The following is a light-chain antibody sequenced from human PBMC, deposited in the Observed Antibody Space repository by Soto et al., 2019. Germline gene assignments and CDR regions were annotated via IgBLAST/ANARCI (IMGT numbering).Light chain of an antibody. CDR1: QSVSSSY. V-gene: IGKV3-20*01. J-gene: IGKJ1*01. Sequence: EIVLTQSPDTLSLSPGERATLSCRASQSVSSSYLAWYQQTPGQAPRLLIYGAASRATGIPDRFSGRGSGTDFTLTISRLEPEDFAVYYCQQYDSSPKTFGQGTKVDIK. CDR2: GAA. CDR3: QQYDSSPKT.